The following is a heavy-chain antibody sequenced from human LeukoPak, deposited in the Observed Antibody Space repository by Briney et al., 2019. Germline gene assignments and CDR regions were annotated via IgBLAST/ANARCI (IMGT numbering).Heavy chain of an antibody. CDR1: GFTFSSYS. Sequence: GGSLRLSCAASGFTFSSYSMNWVRQAPGKGLEWVSSISSSNSYIYYADSVKGRFTISRDNAKNSLYLQMNSLRAEDTAVYYCATSGIVVLGATYGSAFDYWGQGTLVTVSS. CDR2: ISSSNSYI. D-gene: IGHD2-15*01. CDR3: ATSGIVVLGATYGSAFDY. J-gene: IGHJ4*02. V-gene: IGHV3-21*01.